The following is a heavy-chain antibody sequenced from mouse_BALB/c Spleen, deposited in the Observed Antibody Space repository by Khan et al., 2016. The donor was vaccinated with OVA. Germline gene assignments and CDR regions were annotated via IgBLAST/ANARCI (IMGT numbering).Heavy chain of an antibody. J-gene: IGHJ4*01. V-gene: IGHV1S132*01. CDR3: ARDDSSGYTYAMDY. CDR1: GYIFTSYW. Sequence: QVQLKQSGAELVRPGASVKLSCKTSGYIFTSYWIHWVKQRSGQGLEWIARIYPGTGSTYYNEKFKGKATLTADKSSSTAYMQLSCLLSVDSAVYFCARDDSSGYTYAMDYWGQGTSVTVSS. CDR2: IYPGTGST. D-gene: IGHD3-2*01.